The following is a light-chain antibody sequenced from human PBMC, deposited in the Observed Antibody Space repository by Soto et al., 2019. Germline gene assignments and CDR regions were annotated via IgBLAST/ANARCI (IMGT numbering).Light chain of an antibody. J-gene: IGLJ2*01. Sequence: SYELTQPPSVSVAPGKTARITCGGNNIGSKSVHWYQQKPAQAPVLVIYYDSDRPSGIPERFSGSNSGNTAALTISRVEAGDEAEYYCEVWDSSSDHPYVVFGGGTKLTVL. V-gene: IGLV3-21*04. CDR1: NIGSKS. CDR2: YDS. CDR3: EVWDSSSDHPYVV.